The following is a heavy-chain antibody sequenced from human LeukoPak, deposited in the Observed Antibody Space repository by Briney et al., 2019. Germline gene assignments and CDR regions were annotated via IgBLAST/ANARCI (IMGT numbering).Heavy chain of an antibody. D-gene: IGHD5-24*01. J-gene: IGHJ4*02. Sequence: SGPTLANPTPTLTLTRTFSGFSLNAHAVGVGWIRQPPVKALEWLALIYWDDDKRYSPSLQSRHTITKDTTNSQVILTMTNIDPVDTATYYCAHIRGWLGDSWGRGTLVTVSS. V-gene: IGHV2-5*02. CDR2: IYWDDDK. CDR3: AHIRGWLGDS. CDR1: GFSLNAHAVG.